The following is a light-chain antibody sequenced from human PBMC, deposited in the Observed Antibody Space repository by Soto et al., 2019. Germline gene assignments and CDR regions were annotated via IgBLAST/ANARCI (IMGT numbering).Light chain of an antibody. CDR1: QNIDKY. V-gene: IGKV1-39*01. Sequence: KMTRSPSSLSAFVGDRVTITCRASQNIDKYLNWYQQKPGRAPKLLIYAASNLQSGVPFKVSGSGSGKYFTLTIHGLQPEDFGTFYCQQTYSTPWTFGQGTKVDI. CDR3: QQTYSTPWT. CDR2: AAS. J-gene: IGKJ1*01.